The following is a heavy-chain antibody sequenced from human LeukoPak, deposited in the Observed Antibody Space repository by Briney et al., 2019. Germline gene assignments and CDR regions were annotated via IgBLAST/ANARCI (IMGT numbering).Heavy chain of an antibody. CDR2: ISSSSSYI. D-gene: IGHD5-12*01. CDR3: ARDVGTMGFDY. Sequence: GGSLRLSCAAFGFTFSSYSMNWVRQAPGKGLEWVSSISSSSSYIYYADSVKGRFTISRDNAKNSLYLQMNSLRAEDTAVYYCARDVGTMGFDYWGQGTLVTVSS. V-gene: IGHV3-21*01. CDR1: GFTFSSYS. J-gene: IGHJ4*02.